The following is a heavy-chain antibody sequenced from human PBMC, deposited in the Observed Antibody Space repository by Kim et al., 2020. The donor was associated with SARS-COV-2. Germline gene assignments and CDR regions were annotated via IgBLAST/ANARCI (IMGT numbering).Heavy chain of an antibody. V-gene: IGHV3-23*01. Sequence: SAYYAESVKGRFTVSRDRAKSTLYWQRNSLGSDDTAIYYCVKGAWLDDWGPGTLVTVSS. D-gene: IGHD5-12*01. J-gene: IGHJ4*02. CDR3: VKGAWLDD. CDR2: SA.